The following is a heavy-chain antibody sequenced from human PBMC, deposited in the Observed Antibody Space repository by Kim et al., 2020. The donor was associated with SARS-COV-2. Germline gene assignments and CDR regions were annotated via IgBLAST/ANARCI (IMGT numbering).Heavy chain of an antibody. CDR2: GSNI. J-gene: IGHJ6*02. Sequence: GSNIFYADSVKGRFTISRDNAKNSLYLEMTSLRDEDTAVYYCARATGMDVWGQGTTVTVSS. CDR3: ARATGMDV. V-gene: IGHV3-48*02.